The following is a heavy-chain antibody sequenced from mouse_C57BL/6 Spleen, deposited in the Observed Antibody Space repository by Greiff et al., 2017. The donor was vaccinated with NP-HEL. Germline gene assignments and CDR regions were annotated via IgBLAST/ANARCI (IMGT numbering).Heavy chain of an antibody. D-gene: IGHD1-1*01. CDR2: IYPSDSET. J-gene: IGHJ2*01. Sequence: QVQLQQPGAELVRPGSSVKLSCKASGYTFTSYWMDWVKQRPGQGLEWIGNIYPSDSETHYNQKFKDKATLNVDKSSSTAYMQLSSLTSEDSAVYYCARGHYGSSFDYWGQGTTLTVSS. CDR3: ARGHYGSSFDY. V-gene: IGHV1-61*01. CDR1: GYTFTSYW.